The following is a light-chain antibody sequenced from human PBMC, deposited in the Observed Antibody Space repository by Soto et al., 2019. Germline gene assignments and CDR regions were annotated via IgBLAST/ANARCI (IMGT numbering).Light chain of an antibody. V-gene: IGKV3-20*01. CDR2: GAS. CDR3: QQYGSSPST. J-gene: IGKJ1*01. Sequence: EIVLTQSPGTLSLSPGERATLSCRASQSVSSSYLAWYQQKPGQAPRPLIYGASSRAIGIPDRFSGSGSGTDFTLTVSRVEPEDFAVYYCQQYGSSPSTFGQGTKVEIK. CDR1: QSVSSSY.